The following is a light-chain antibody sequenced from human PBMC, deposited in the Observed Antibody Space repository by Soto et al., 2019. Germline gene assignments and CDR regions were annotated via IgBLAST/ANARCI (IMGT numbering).Light chain of an antibody. CDR2: DTT. CDR1: TGAVTSGHY. J-gene: IGLJ3*02. CDR3: WLGYSGSPV. Sequence: QAVVTQEPSLTVSPGGTVTITCGSSTGAVTSGHYPYWFQQKPGQAPKTLIYDTTNKHTWTPARFSGSLVGGKAALTLSGAQPEDEADYYCWLGYSGSPVFGGGTKVTVL. V-gene: IGLV7-46*01.